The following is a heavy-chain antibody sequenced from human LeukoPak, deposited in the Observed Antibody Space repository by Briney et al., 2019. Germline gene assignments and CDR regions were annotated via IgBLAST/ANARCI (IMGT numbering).Heavy chain of an antibody. Sequence: PGGSLRLSCAASGFSFSSYNMHWVRQATGRGLEHVSAIGTAGDTYYPDSVKGRFTISRNNAKNSLYLQMDSLRAEDTAVYFCASAPRTGYYDYWGQGTLVTVSS. CDR1: GFSFSSYN. J-gene: IGHJ4*02. CDR2: IGTAGDT. V-gene: IGHV3-13*01. CDR3: ASAPRTGYYDY. D-gene: IGHD3/OR15-3a*01.